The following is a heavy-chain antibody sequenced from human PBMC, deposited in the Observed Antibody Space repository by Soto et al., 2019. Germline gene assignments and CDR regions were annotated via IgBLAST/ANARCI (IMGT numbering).Heavy chain of an antibody. CDR2: ISGNNGDR. J-gene: IGHJ5*02. CDR1: GYNFRSFG. D-gene: IGHD7-27*01. Sequence: QAQLVQSGAEVQKPGASVKVSCKASGYNFRSFGVGWVRQAPGQGLEWMGWISGNNGDRDYAQKFQGXXTXTXXTSTTTAYMEVSSLRSDDTAVYFCAKSGDGNWFETWGQGTLVTVSS. CDR3: AKSGDGNWFET. V-gene: IGHV1-18*01.